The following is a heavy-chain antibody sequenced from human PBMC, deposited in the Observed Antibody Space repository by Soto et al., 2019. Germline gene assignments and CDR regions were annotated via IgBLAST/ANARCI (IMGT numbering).Heavy chain of an antibody. Sequence: QVTLKESGPVLVKPTETLTLRCTVSGLSITDSEMGVSWIRQPPGQPLEWLAHIDSSGEKSYRTFLKSRLAISKYTSKGQIVLTMTNMDPADTATYYCARRHLAVAVSPWFDPWGQGIPVTVSS. V-gene: IGHV2-26*01. CDR1: GLSITDSEMG. J-gene: IGHJ5*02. CDR2: IDSSGEK. CDR3: ARRHLAVAVSPWFDP. D-gene: IGHD6-19*01.